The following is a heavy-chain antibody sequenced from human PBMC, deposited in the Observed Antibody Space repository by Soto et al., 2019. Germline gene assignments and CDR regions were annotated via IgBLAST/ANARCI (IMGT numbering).Heavy chain of an antibody. D-gene: IGHD2-15*01. CDR2: IIPIFGTA. J-gene: IGHJ5*02. V-gene: IGHV1-69*12. CDR1: GCTFSIYA. CDR3: ERTENLASLVVAATATEDCFDP. Sequence: QVQLVQSGAEVKKPGSSVKVSCKASGCTFSIYAISGVRQATVQGLEWMGLIIPIFGTADYAQKFQGRVRTTANESTNTAYLQMSRLKDEETGMYICERTENLASLVVAATATEDCFDPWGQGTLVTVSS.